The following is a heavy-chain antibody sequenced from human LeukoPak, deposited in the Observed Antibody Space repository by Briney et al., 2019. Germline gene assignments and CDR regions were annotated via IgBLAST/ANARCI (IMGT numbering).Heavy chain of an antibody. V-gene: IGHV4-59*08. J-gene: IGHJ4*02. CDR2: IYYSGST. Sequence: SETLSLTCTVSGGSISSYYWSWIRQPAGKGLEWIGYIYYSGSTNYNPSLKSRVTISVDTSKNQFSLKLSSVTAADTAVYYCARHGSGYSPFGVWGQGTLVTVSS. CDR3: ARHGSGYSPFGV. CDR1: GGSISSYY. D-gene: IGHD3-22*01.